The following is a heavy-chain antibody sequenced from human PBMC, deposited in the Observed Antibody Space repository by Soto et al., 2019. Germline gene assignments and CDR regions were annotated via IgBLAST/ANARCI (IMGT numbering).Heavy chain of an antibody. CDR3: ARGVLIGYCASASCYPRFDP. Sequence: QVQLQQWGAGLLKPSETLSLTCAVYGGSFTGVYWSWIRQPPGKGLEWIAEIDHSGSTKYNPSLKSRVTMSVGTSKSQFSLRLSSVTAAATAVYYCARGVLIGYCASASCYPRFDPWGQGTLVTVSS. CDR1: GGSFTGVY. V-gene: IGHV4-34*01. D-gene: IGHD2-2*01. J-gene: IGHJ5*02. CDR2: IDHSGST.